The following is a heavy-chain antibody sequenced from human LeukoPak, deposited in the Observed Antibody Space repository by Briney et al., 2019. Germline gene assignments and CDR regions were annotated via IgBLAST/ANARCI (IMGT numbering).Heavy chain of an antibody. CDR3: ARAGYSSGWRQFDY. V-gene: IGHV4-59*01. CDR2: IYYSGST. D-gene: IGHD6-19*01. CDR1: GGSISSYF. J-gene: IGHJ4*02. Sequence: SETLSLTCTVSGGSISSYFWSWIRQPPGKGLEWIGYIYYSGSTNYNPSLKSRVTISVDTSKNQFSLELSSVTAADTAVYYCARAGYSSGWRQFDYWGQGTLVTVSS.